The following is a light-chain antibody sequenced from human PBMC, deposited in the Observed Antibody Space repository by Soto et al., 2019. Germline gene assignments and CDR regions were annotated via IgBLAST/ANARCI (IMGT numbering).Light chain of an antibody. CDR1: SSDVGAYNY. V-gene: IGLV2-14*03. J-gene: IGLJ2*01. CDR3: SSYTSSATRV. CDR2: GVS. Sequence: QSVLTQPASVSGSPGQSITISCTGTSSDVGAYNYVSWYQQHPGKVPKLMIYGVSNRPSGVSNRFSGSKSGNTASPTISGLQAEDEADYYCSSYTSSATRVFGGGTKLTVL.